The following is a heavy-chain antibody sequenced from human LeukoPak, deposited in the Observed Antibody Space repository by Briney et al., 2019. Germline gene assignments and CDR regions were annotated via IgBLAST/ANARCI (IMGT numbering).Heavy chain of an antibody. J-gene: IGHJ6*02. CDR2: ISSSGSTI. CDR1: GFTLSDYY. V-gene: IGHV3-11*04. CDR3: ARDESDSPNYYYYGMDV. Sequence: GGSLRLSCAASGFTLSDYYMSWIRQAPGKGLEWVSYISSSGSTIYYADSVKGRFTISRDNAKNSLYLQMNSLRAEDMAVYYCARDESDSPNYYYYGMDVWGQGTTVTVSS. D-gene: IGHD2-21*02.